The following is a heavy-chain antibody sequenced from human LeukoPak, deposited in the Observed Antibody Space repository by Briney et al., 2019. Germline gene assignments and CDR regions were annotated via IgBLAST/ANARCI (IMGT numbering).Heavy chain of an antibody. J-gene: IGHJ4*02. D-gene: IGHD3-22*01. CDR1: GYSFTSYW. Sequence: GASLQISCKGSGYSFTSYWIGWVRQLPGKGLEWMGIIYPGDSDTRYSPSFQGQVTISADKSISTAYLQWSSLKASDTAMYYCARHGTYYYDSSGYHIYPPDYWGQGTLVTVSS. CDR3: ARHGTYYYDSSGYHIYPPDY. V-gene: IGHV5-51*01. CDR2: IYPGDSDT.